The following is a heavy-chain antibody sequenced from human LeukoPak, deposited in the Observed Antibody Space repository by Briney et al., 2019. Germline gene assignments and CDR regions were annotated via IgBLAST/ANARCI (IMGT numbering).Heavy chain of an antibody. J-gene: IGHJ4*02. CDR3: VGAAADTTPRP. CDR1: GFTLSNYW. Sequence: GESLKISCAASGFTLSNYWMHWDRQGPGKGLVWVSRVSNDGSSTAYADSVRGRFTISRDNAKNTLYLQMNSLRAEDTAVYYCVGAAADTTPRPWGQGTLVTVSS. CDR2: VSNDGSST. V-gene: IGHV3-74*01. D-gene: IGHD6-13*01.